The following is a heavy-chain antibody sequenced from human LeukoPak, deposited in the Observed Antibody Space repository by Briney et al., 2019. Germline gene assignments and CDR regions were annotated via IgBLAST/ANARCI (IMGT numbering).Heavy chain of an antibody. Sequence: SETLSLTCSVSGGSISRYYWSWIRQPPGKGLECIGYFYNSGTINYSPSLKSRVTISIDTSKNQFSLKLSSVTAADTAVYYCARGHMGVQDHWGQGTLVTVSS. CDR1: GGSISRYY. CDR3: ARGHMGVQDH. V-gene: IGHV4-59*01. J-gene: IGHJ4*02. CDR2: FYNSGTI.